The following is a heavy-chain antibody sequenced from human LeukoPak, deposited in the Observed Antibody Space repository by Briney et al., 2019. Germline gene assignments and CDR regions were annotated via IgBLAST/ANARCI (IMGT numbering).Heavy chain of an antibody. V-gene: IGHV3-30-3*01. CDR3: AREFTSLDY. CDR2: ISYDGSNK. Sequence: GRSLRLSCAASGFTFSSYAMHWVRQAPGKGLEWVAVISYDGSNKYYADSMKGRFTISRDNSKNTLYLQMNSLRAEDTAVYYCAREFTSLDYWGQGTLVTVSS. D-gene: IGHD2-2*01. CDR1: GFTFSSYA. J-gene: IGHJ4*02.